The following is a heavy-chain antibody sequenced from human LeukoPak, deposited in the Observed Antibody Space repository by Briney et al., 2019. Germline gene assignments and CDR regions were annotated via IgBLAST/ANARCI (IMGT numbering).Heavy chain of an antibody. CDR1: GFTVSSNY. J-gene: IGHJ4*02. V-gene: IGHV3-23*01. D-gene: IGHD6-19*01. Sequence: PGGSLRLSCAASGFTVSSNYMSWVRQAPGKGLEWVSAISGSGGSTYYADSVKGRFTISRDNSKNTLYLQMNSLRAEDTAVYYCAKGRSGSGWYFDYWGQGTLVTVSS. CDR3: AKGRSGSGWYFDY. CDR2: ISGSGGST.